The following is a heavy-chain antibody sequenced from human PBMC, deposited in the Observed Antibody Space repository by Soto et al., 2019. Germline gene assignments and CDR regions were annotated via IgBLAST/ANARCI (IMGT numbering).Heavy chain of an antibody. CDR1: GFTFSSYA. J-gene: IGHJ4*02. Sequence: QVQLVESGGGVVQPGRSLRFSCAASGFTFSSYAMHWVRQAPGKGLEWVAVISYDGSNKYYADSVKGRFTISRDNSKNTLYLQMTSLRAEDTAVYYCARDFGGYGPSFDYWGQGTLVTVSS. CDR2: ISYDGSNK. CDR3: ARDFGGYGPSFDY. V-gene: IGHV3-30-3*01. D-gene: IGHD5-18*01.